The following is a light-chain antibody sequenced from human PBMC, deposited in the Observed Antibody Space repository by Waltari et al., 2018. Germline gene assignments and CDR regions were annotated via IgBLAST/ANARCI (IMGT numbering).Light chain of an antibody. J-gene: IGLJ3*02. CDR3: CSYAGSYTWV. V-gene: IGLV2-11*01. CDR2: DVT. CDR1: SSDVRGYDS. Sequence: SALTQPRSASESPGQSGDISRTGTSSDVRGYDSVSCYQQHPDKAPKLIIYDVTRLPSGVPYRFSGSKSGNTASLTISGLQAEDEADYYCCSYAGSYTWVFGGGTKQTVL.